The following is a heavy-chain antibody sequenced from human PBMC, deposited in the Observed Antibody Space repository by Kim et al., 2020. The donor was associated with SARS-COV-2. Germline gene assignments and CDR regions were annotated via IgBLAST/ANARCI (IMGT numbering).Heavy chain of an antibody. Sequence: ASVKVSCKASGYTFTSYAMHWVRQAPGQRLEWMGWINAGNGNTKYSQKFQGRVTITRDTSASTAYMELSSLRSEDTAVYYCARGPGVKKQLVRPNYYYYYYMDVWGKGPRSPSP. D-gene: IGHD6-13*01. V-gene: IGHV1-3*01. CDR2: INAGNGNT. J-gene: IGHJ6*03. CDR3: ARGPGVKKQLVRPNYYYYYYMDV. CDR1: GYTFTSYA.